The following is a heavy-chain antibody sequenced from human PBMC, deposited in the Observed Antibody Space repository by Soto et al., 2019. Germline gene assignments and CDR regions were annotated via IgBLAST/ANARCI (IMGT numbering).Heavy chain of an antibody. CDR1: RFTFRSFT. V-gene: IGHV3-21*01. J-gene: IGHJ5*02. Sequence: GGSLRLSCAASRFTFRSFTMNWVRQAPGKGLEWVSTISSNSAYIYYTDALRGRFTISRDNAKNSLHLQMNSLRAEDTAVYYCTRDASRGSSARGWFDPWGPGTLVTVSS. CDR3: TRDASRGSSARGWFDP. D-gene: IGHD6-13*01. CDR2: ISSNSAYI.